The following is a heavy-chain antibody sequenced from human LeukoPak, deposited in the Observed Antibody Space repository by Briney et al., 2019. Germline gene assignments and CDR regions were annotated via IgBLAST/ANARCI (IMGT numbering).Heavy chain of an antibody. V-gene: IGHV3-33*01. J-gene: IGHJ4*02. Sequence: GGSLRLSCAASGFPFSNYGMHWVRQAPGKGLEWVAVIWYDGSKMYYADSVKGRFTISRDNSENTLYLQLNSLRAEDTAVYYCARAGSHWHYVYWGQGTVVTVSS. CDR2: IWYDGSKM. CDR3: ARAGSHWHYVY. CDR1: GFPFSNYG. D-gene: IGHD3-10*01.